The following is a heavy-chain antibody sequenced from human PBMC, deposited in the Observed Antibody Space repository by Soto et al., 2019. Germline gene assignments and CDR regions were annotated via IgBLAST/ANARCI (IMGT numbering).Heavy chain of an antibody. CDR3: ARAPFRYYSLDY. D-gene: IGHD4-4*01. V-gene: IGHV4-39*07. CDR1: GGSISSSSYY. CDR2: IYYSGST. Sequence: PSETLSLTCTVSGGSISSSSYYWGWIRQPPGKGLEWIGSIYYSGSTYYNPSLKSRVTISVDKSKNQLSLILTSVTAADTAVYFCARAPFRYYSLDYWGLGTLVTVSS. J-gene: IGHJ4*02.